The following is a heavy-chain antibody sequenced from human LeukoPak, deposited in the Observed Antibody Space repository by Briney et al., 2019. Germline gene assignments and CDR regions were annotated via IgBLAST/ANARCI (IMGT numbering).Heavy chain of an antibody. D-gene: IGHD3-10*01. CDR3: ARDGGYGSGTYQFDY. Sequence: SETLSLTCAVSGGSISSGGYSWSWIRQPPGKGLEWLGYIYQSGNTYYNPSLKSRITISVDTSKNQFSLKLSSVTAADTAIYYCARDGGYGSGTYQFDYWGQGTLVTVSS. J-gene: IGHJ4*02. V-gene: IGHV4-30-2*05. CDR2: IYQSGNT. CDR1: GGSISSGGYS.